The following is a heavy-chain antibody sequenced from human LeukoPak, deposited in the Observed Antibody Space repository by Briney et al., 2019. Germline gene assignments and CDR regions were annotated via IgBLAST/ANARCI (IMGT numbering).Heavy chain of an antibody. CDR1: GFTFSAYP. CDR2: ISDSGDNT. D-gene: IGHD2-15*01. J-gene: IGHJ4*02. Sequence: GGSLRLSCAASGFTFSAYPMSWVRQAPGKGLEWVSAISDSGDNTYYADSVKGRFTISRDNSKNTLYLQMNSLRAEDTAVYYCAKQGSCSGDSCFWLLDFDYCGQGTLVTVSS. CDR3: AKQGSCSGDSCFWLLDFDY. V-gene: IGHV3-23*01.